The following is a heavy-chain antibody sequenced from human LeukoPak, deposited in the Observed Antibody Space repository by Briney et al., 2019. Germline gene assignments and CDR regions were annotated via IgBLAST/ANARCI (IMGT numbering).Heavy chain of an antibody. CDR1: GFTFSSYA. CDR2: ISYDGSNK. Sequence: GGSLRLSCAASGFTFSSYAMHWVRQAPGKGLEWVAVISYDGSNKYYADSVKGRFTISRDNSKNTLYLQMNSLRAEDTAVYYCARDPHNFHYYYMDVWGKGTTVTVSS. D-gene: IGHD1-1*01. CDR3: ARDPHNFHYYYMDV. V-gene: IGHV3-30*01. J-gene: IGHJ6*03.